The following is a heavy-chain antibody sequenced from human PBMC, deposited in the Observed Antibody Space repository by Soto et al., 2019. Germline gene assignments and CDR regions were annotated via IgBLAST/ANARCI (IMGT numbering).Heavy chain of an antibody. J-gene: IGHJ6*02. D-gene: IGHD2-15*01. Sequence: QVQLVESGGGVVQPGRSLRLSCAASGFTFSSYGMHWVRQAPGKGLEWVAVIWYDGSNKYYADSVKGRFTISRDNSKNTLYLQMNSLSAEDRAVYYCARECGGSCYEGTYGMDVWGQGTTVTVSS. CDR2: IWYDGSNK. CDR1: GFTFSSYG. V-gene: IGHV3-33*01. CDR3: ARECGGSCYEGTYGMDV.